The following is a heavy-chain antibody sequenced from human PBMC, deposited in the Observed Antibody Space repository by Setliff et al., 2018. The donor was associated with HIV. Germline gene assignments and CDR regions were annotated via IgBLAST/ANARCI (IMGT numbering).Heavy chain of an antibody. CDR3: ARGVAAAGMLMDV. Sequence: PSETLSLTCTVSGVSTSIHYWVWIRQPAGRGLEWIGRIHTSDTTRHNPSLQSRVAMSVDTSKNQFSLKLTSVSAADTAVYYCARGVAAAGMLMDVWGKGTTVTVSS. J-gene: IGHJ6*03. CDR1: GVSTSIHY. V-gene: IGHV4-4*07. CDR2: IHTSDTT. D-gene: IGHD6-13*01.